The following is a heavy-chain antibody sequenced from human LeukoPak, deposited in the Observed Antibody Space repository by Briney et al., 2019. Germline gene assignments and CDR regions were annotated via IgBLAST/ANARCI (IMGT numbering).Heavy chain of an antibody. D-gene: IGHD2-15*01. Sequence: GGSLRLSCAASGFTFSSYAMSWVRQAPGTGLEWVAAISNSGGDTFYSDSGKGRFTIDRDNSKITLYLQMNSLRVDDTAVYYCAQQLGYCSGGTCYFTYWGQGTLVTVSS. CDR1: GFTFSSYA. J-gene: IGHJ1*01. CDR2: ISNSGGDT. CDR3: AQQLGYCSGGTCYFTY. V-gene: IGHV3-23*01.